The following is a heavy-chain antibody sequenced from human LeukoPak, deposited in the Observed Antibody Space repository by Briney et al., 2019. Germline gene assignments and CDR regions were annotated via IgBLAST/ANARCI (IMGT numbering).Heavy chain of an antibody. CDR3: ARLNKNDSGSYRFGKKKRGYMDV. CDR2: INHSGST. D-gene: IGHD3-10*01. V-gene: IGHV4-34*01. J-gene: IGHJ6*03. Sequence: SETLSLTCAVYGGSFSGYYWSWIRQPPGKGLEWIGEINHSGSTNYNPSLKSRVTISVDTSKNQFSLKLSSVTTADTAVYYCARLNKNDSGSYRFGKKKRGYMDVWGKGTTVTISS. CDR1: GGSFSGYY.